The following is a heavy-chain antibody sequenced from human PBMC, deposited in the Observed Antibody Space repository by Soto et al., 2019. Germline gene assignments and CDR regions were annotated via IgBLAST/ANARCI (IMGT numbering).Heavy chain of an antibody. Sequence: QVQLVQSGAEVQKPGSSVKVSCKASGGTFSSYTISWVRQAPGQGLEWMGRIIPILGIANYAQKFQGRVTITADKSTSTAYMELSSLRSEDTAVYYCARAPYYDFWSGYYRWFDPWGQGTLVTVSS. D-gene: IGHD3-3*01. CDR3: ARAPYYDFWSGYYRWFDP. J-gene: IGHJ5*02. V-gene: IGHV1-69*02. CDR1: GGTFSSYT. CDR2: IIPILGIA.